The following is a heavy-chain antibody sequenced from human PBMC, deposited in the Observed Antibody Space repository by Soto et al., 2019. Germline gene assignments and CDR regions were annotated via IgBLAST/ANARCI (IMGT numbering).Heavy chain of an antibody. Sequence: SVKVSCKASGGTFSSYAISWVRQAPGQGLEWMGGIIPIFGTANYAQKFQGRVTITADESTSTAYMELSSLRSEDTAVYYCASLNDYGSGSYLLDYWGQGTLVTVSS. CDR1: GGTFSSYA. J-gene: IGHJ4*02. CDR3: ASLNDYGSGSYLLDY. D-gene: IGHD3-10*01. CDR2: IIPIFGTA. V-gene: IGHV1-69*13.